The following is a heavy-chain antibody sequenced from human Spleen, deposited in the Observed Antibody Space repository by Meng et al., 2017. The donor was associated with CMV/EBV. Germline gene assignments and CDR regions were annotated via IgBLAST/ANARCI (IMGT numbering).Heavy chain of an antibody. Sequence: ASVKVSCKASGYTFTDYYIHWVRQAPGQGLEWMGWMNPNAGGTKFAQKFQARVTMTRDMSIITAYMALSGLTSDDTAMYYCARWDPVKNAFDIWGQGTMVTVSS. CDR1: GYTFTDYY. CDR2: MNPNAGGT. J-gene: IGHJ3*02. CDR3: ARWDPVKNAFDI. V-gene: IGHV1-2*02. D-gene: IGHD1-26*01.